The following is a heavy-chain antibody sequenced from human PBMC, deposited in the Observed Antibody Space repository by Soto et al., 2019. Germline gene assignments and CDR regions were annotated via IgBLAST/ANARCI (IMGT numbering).Heavy chain of an antibody. J-gene: IGHJ6*02. V-gene: IGHV4-31*03. CDR1: GGSISSGGYY. Sequence: PSETLSLTCTVSGGSISSGGYYWSWIRQHPGKGLEWIGYIYYSGSTYYNPSLKSRVTISVDTSKNQFSLKLSSVTAADTAVYYCARGAQHLLLRSYYYYGMDVWGQGTTVTVSS. CDR3: ARGAQHLLLRSYYYYGMDV. D-gene: IGHD1-26*01. CDR2: IYYSGST.